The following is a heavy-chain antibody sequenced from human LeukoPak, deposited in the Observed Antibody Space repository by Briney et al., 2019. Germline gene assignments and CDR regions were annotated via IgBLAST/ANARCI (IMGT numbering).Heavy chain of an antibody. CDR1: GDSVSSNSAA. CDR2: TYYRSKWYN. CDR3: ARGSGIAAAGTLWFDP. V-gene: IGHV6-1*01. J-gene: IGHJ5*02. Sequence: SQTLSLTCAISGDSVSSNSAAWNWIRQSPSRGLEWLGRTYYRSKWYNDYAVSVKSRITINPATSKNQFSLQLNSVTPEDTAVYYCARGSGIAAAGTLWFDPWGQGTLVTVSS. D-gene: IGHD6-13*01.